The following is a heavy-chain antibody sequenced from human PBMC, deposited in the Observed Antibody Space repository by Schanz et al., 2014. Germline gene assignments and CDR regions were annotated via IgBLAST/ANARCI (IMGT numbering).Heavy chain of an antibody. V-gene: IGHV1-8*01. CDR1: GYTFTSYD. Sequence: QVQLVQSGAEVKKPGASVKVSCKASGYTFTSYDINWVRQATGQGLEWMGWMDSKTGNTGYAQRFQGRVTMTRNTSISTAYLELSSLRTADTAVYYCTKGRTFGRWGQGTLVTVSS. CDR3: TKGRTFGR. J-gene: IGHJ4*02. CDR2: MDSKTGNT. D-gene: IGHD3-16*01.